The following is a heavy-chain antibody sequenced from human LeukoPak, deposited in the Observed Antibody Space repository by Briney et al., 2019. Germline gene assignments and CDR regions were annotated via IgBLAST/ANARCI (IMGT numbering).Heavy chain of an antibody. Sequence: SETLSLTCAVYGGSFSGYYWSWIRQPPGKGLEWIGEINHSGSTNYNPSLKSRVTISVDTSKNQFSLKLSSVPAADTAVYYCARVAGRIVVVPAAILKVQWFDPWGQGTLVTVSS. CDR3: ARVAGRIVVVPAAILKVQWFDP. J-gene: IGHJ5*02. CDR1: GGSFSGYY. V-gene: IGHV4-34*01. CDR2: INHSGST. D-gene: IGHD2-2*01.